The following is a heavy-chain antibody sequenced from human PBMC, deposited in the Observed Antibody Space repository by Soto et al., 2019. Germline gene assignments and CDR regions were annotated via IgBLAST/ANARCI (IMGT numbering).Heavy chain of an antibody. D-gene: IGHD6-19*01. CDR1: VGSSSSYY. V-gene: IGHV4-4*07. CDR3: CYSSGWYAEKFDS. Sequence: PQTLSPACTVSVGSSSSYYWSWLRQPAGKGLEWIGRVYTSGSTIYNPSLKSRVTVSLDTSKNQFSLKLTSVTAADTAVYYCCYSSGWYAEKFDSWGQGTLVTVSS. CDR2: VYTSGST. J-gene: IGHJ4*02.